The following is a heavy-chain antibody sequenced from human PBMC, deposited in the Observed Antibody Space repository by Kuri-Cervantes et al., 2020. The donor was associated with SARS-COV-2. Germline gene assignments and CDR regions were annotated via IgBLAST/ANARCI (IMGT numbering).Heavy chain of an antibody. D-gene: IGHD6-19*01. CDR2: ISSSSRDM. Sequence: GESLKISCAASGFIFSSYSLNWVRQAPGKGLEWVSYISSSSRDMYYADSVKGRFTISRDNSKNTLYLQMNSLRAEDTAVYYCAKDRSHSSVYYFDYWGQGTLVTVSS. CDR3: AKDRSHSSVYYFDY. CDR1: GFIFSSYS. J-gene: IGHJ4*02. V-gene: IGHV3-21*05.